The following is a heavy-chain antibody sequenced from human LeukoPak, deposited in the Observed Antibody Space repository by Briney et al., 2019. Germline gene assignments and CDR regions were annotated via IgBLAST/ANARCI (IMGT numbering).Heavy chain of an antibody. D-gene: IGHD5-24*01. V-gene: IGHV1-46*01. J-gene: IGHJ3*02. Sequence: ASVKVSCKASGYTFTSYYMHWVRQAPGQGLEWMGIINPSGGSTSYAQKFQGRVTMTRDMSTSTVYMELSSLRSEDTAVYYCARDSGEMATIEGAFDIWGQGTMVTVSS. CDR1: GYTFTSYY. CDR3: ARDSGEMATIEGAFDI. CDR2: INPSGGST.